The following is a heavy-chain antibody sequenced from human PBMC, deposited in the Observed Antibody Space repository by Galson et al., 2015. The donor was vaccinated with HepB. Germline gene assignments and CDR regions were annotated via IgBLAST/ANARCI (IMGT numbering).Heavy chain of an antibody. CDR1: GGSISSSSYY. V-gene: IGHV4-39*07. CDR2: IYYSGRT. D-gene: IGHD3-22*01. J-gene: IGHJ3*02. Sequence: TLSLTCTVSGGSISSSSYYWGWIRQPPGKGLEWIGSIYYSGRTYYNPSLKSRVTISVDTSKNQFSLKLSSVTAADTAVYYCARRRYYDTSGYYSYGFDIWGQGTMVTVSS. CDR3: ARRRYYDTSGYYSYGFDI.